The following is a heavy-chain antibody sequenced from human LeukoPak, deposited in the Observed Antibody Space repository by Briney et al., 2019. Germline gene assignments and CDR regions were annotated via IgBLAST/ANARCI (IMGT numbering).Heavy chain of an antibody. Sequence: GGSLGLSCAASGLTVSDNYMSWVRQAPGKGLEWVSVIFPDGRTYHADSVKGRFTISRDNSKNTLFLQMNSLRADDTALYHCARTNPVYGDYDYWGQGILVTVSS. V-gene: IGHV3-53*01. J-gene: IGHJ4*02. CDR2: IFPDGRT. CDR1: GLTVSDNY. D-gene: IGHD4-17*01. CDR3: ARTNPVYGDYDY.